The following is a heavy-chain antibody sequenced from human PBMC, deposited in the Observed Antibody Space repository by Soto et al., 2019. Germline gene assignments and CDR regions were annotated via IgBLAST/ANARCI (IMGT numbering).Heavy chain of an antibody. CDR1: GGSISSSSYY. CDR2: IYYSGST. CDR3: AISPHPRDYDFWSGYKYYFDY. Sequence: PSETLSLTCTVSGGSISSSSYYWGWIRQPPGKGLEWIGSIYYSGSTYYNPSLKSRVTISVDASKNQFSLKLSSVTAADTAVYYCAISPHPRDYDFWSGYKYYFDYWGQGTLVTVSS. J-gene: IGHJ4*02. D-gene: IGHD3-3*01. V-gene: IGHV4-39*01.